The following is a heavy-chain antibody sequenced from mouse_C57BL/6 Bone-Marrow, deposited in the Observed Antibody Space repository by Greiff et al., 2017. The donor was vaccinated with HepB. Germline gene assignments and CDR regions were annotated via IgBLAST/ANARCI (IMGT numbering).Heavy chain of an antibody. J-gene: IGHJ3*01. CDR1: GYTFTSYW. V-gene: IGHV1-64*01. CDR3: ARCYGKEDRD. D-gene: IGHD1-1*01. Sequence: QVQLQQPGAELVKPGASVKLSCKASGYTFTSYWMHWVKQRPGQGLEWIGMIHPNSGNTYYNEKFKGKATLTADKSSSTAYMELRSLTSEDSAVYFCARCYGKEDRDWGQGTLVTVSA. CDR2: IHPNSGNT.